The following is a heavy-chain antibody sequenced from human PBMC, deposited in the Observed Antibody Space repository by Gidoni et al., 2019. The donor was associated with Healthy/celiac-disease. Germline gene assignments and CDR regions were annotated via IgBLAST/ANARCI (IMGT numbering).Heavy chain of an antibody. CDR2: ISSSSSTI. Sequence: EVQLVESGGGLVQPGGSLRLSCAASGFTFSSYSMNWVRQAPGKGLEWVSYISSSSSTIYYADSVKGRFTISRDNAKNSLYLQMNSLRAEDTAVYYCAREIIVVVPAANDYWGQGTLVTVSS. J-gene: IGHJ4*02. D-gene: IGHD2-2*01. V-gene: IGHV3-48*01. CDR1: GFTFSSYS. CDR3: AREIIVVVPAANDY.